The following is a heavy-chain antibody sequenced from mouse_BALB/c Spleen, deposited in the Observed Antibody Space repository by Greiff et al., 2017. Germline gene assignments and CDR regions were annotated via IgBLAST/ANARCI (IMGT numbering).Heavy chain of an antibody. J-gene: IGHJ2*01. V-gene: IGHV14-3*02. CDR2: IDPANGNT. CDR1: GFNIKDTY. Sequence: VQLQQSGAELVKPGASVKLSCTAYGFNIKDTYMHWVKQRPEQGLEWIGRIDPANGNTKYDPKFQGKATITADTSSNTAYLQLSSLTSEDTAVYYCARHDYGYVGYWGQGTTLTVSA. CDR3: ARHDYGYVGY. D-gene: IGHD1-2*01.